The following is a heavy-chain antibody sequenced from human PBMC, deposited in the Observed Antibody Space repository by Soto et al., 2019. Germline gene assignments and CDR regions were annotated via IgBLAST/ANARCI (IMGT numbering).Heavy chain of an antibody. J-gene: IGHJ4*02. V-gene: IGHV3-30*03. CDR1: GFTFSSYG. D-gene: IGHD6-19*01. Sequence: QVQLVESGGGVVQPGRSLRLSCAASGFTFSSYGMHWVRQAPGKGLEWVAVISYDGSNKYYADSVKGRFTISRDNSKNTLYLQMNSLRAEDTAVYYCASSGWYSYFAYWGQGTLVTVSS. CDR2: ISYDGSNK. CDR3: ASSGWYSYFAY.